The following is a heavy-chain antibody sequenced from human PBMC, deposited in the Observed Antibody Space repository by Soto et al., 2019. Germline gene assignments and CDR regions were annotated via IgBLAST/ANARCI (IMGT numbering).Heavy chain of an antibody. CDR2: IIPIFGTA. CDR3: ARVGTVTAQYYYYYGMDV. Sequence: SVKVSCKASGGTFSSYAISWVRQAPGQGLEWMGGIIPIFGTANYAQKFQGRVTITADESTSTAYMELSSLRSEDTAVYYCARVGTVTAQYYYYYGMDVWGQGTTVTVSS. J-gene: IGHJ6*02. V-gene: IGHV1-69*13. D-gene: IGHD4-17*01. CDR1: GGTFSSYA.